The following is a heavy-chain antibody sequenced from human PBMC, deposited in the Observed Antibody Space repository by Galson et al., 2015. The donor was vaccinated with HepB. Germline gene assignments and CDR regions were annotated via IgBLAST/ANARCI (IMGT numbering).Heavy chain of an antibody. CDR2: ISSSSSYI. CDR3: ARDAYYDSSGPLADWAFDI. J-gene: IGHJ3*02. V-gene: IGHV3-21*01. Sequence: SLRLSCAASGFTFSSYSMNWVRQAPGKGLEWVSSISSSSSYIYYADSVKGRFTISRDNAKNSLYLQMNSLRAEDTAVYYCARDAYYDSSGPLADWAFDIWGQGTMVTVSS. CDR1: GFTFSSYS. D-gene: IGHD3-22*01.